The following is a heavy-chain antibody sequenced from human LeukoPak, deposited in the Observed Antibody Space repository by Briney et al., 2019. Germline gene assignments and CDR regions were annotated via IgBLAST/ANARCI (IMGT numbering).Heavy chain of an antibody. CDR3: APVSFSNCSGGPCSFDY. V-gene: IGHV1-2*02. J-gene: IGHJ4*02. D-gene: IGHD2-15*01. CDR2: INPNSGGT. Sequence: ASVKVSCKASGYTLTGYYSHWVRQAPGQGLEWMGWINPNSGGTNYAQKFQGRVTMTRDTSITTAYMELSRLRSDDTAVYYCAPVSFSNCSGGPCSFDYWGQGSLVTVSS. CDR1: GYTLTGYY.